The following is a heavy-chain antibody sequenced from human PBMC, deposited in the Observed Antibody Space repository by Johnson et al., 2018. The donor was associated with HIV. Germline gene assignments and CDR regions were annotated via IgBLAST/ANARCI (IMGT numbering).Heavy chain of an antibody. V-gene: IGHV3-7*04. D-gene: IGHD6-6*01. CDR3: AREVEYSILGGI. Sequence: VQLVESGGGLVQPGGSLRLSCAASGFTFSSYWMSWVRQAPGKGLEWVANIKQDGSEKYYVDSVKGRFTISRDSAKNSLYLQMNSLKVEDTAVYYCAREVEYSILGGIWGQGAMVTVSS. CDR1: GFTFSSYW. J-gene: IGHJ3*02. CDR2: IKQDGSEK.